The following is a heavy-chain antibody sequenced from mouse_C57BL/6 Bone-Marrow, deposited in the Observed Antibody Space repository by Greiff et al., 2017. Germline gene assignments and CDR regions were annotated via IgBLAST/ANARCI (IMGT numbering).Heavy chain of an antibody. J-gene: IGHJ2*01. D-gene: IGHD2-5*01. CDR3: ERAPNSNFFDY. V-gene: IGHV1-7*01. CDR1: GYTFTSYW. Sequence: VQLQQSGAELAKPGASVSLSCKASGYTFTSYWMHWVKQRPGQGLEWIGYINPSSGYTKYNQKFKDKATLTADKASSTAYMQLSRLTYEESAVYYSERAPNSNFFDYWGQGTTLTVSS. CDR2: INPSSGYT.